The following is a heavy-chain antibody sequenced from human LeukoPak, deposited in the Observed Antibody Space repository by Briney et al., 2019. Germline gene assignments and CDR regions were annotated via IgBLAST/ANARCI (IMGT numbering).Heavy chain of an antibody. CDR3: ARGPPIAVLADY. J-gene: IGHJ4*02. CDR2: ISSSSSYI. D-gene: IGHD6-19*01. CDR1: GFTFSSYS. Sequence: GGSLRLSCAASGFTFSSYSMDWVRQAPGKGLEWVSSISSSSSYIYYADSVKGRFTISRDNAKNSLYLQMNSLRAEDTAVYYCARGPPIAVLADYWGQGTLVTVSS. V-gene: IGHV3-21*01.